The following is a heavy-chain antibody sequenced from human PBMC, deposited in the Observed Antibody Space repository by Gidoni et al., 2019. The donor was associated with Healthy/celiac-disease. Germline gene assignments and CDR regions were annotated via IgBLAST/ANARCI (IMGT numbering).Heavy chain of an antibody. Sequence: QVQLVESGGGVVQPGRSLRLSCAASGFTFSSYGMHWVRQAPGKGLEWVAVICYDGSNKYYADSVKGRFTISRDNSKNTLYLQMNSLRAEDTAVYYCARDPMEAVAGDYWGQGTLVTVSS. V-gene: IGHV3-33*01. CDR1: GFTFSSYG. CDR3: ARDPMEAVAGDY. CDR2: ICYDGSNK. D-gene: IGHD6-19*01. J-gene: IGHJ4*02.